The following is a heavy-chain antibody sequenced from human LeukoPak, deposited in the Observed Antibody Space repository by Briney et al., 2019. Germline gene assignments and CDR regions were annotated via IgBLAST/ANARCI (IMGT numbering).Heavy chain of an antibody. V-gene: IGHV4-4*07. Sequence: SETLSLTCTVSGGSISSYSWSWIRQPAGKGLEWLGRIYTSGSTTYNPSLKSRVTISVDTSKNQFSLKLSSVTAADTAVYYCARDEGTVSSDWGQGTLVTVSS. CDR3: ARDEGTVSSD. D-gene: IGHD4-11*01. J-gene: IGHJ4*02. CDR2: IYTSGST. CDR1: GGSISSYS.